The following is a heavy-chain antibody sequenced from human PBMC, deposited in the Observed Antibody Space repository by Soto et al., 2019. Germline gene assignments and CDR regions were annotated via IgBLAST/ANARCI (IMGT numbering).Heavy chain of an antibody. J-gene: IGHJ6*02. CDR3: ARQECSSTSCYAYYYYYGMDV. CDR2: IYYSGST. V-gene: IGHV4-39*01. CDR1: GSSISSSSYY. D-gene: IGHD2-2*01. Sequence: SETLSLTCTVSGSSISSSSYYWGWIRQPPGKGLEWIGSIYYSGSTYYNPSLKSRVTISVDTSKNQFSLKLSSVTAADTAVYYCARQECSSTSCYAYYYYYGMDVWGQGTTVTVSS.